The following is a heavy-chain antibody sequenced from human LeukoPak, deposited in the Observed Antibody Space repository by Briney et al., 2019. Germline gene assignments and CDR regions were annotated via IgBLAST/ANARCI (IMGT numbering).Heavy chain of an antibody. Sequence: SETLSLTCTVSGGSISSYYWSWIRQPAGKGLEWIGRIYTSGSTNYNPSLKSRVTMSVDTSKNQFSLKLSSVTAADTAVHYCARGQTAAAGTFWFDPWGQGTLVTVSS. D-gene: IGHD6-13*01. J-gene: IGHJ5*02. V-gene: IGHV4-4*07. CDR1: GGSISSYY. CDR3: ARGQTAAAGTFWFDP. CDR2: IYTSGST.